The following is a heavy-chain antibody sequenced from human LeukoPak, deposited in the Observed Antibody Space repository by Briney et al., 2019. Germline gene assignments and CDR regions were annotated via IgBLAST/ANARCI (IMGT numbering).Heavy chain of an antibody. Sequence: ASVKFSCKASGYTFTGYFMHWLRQAPGQGLEWMGWINPNSGGTNYAQTFQGRVTMTRDTSISTAYMELSRLRSDDTAVYYCARQELVDIVATTYWGQGTLVTVSS. D-gene: IGHD5-12*01. CDR1: GYTFTGYF. CDR3: ARQELVDIVATTY. J-gene: IGHJ4*02. CDR2: INPNSGGT. V-gene: IGHV1-2*02.